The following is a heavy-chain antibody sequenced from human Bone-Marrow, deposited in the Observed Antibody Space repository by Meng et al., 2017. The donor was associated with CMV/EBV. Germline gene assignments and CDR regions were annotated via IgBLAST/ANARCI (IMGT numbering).Heavy chain of an antibody. CDR1: GFTFSSYG. V-gene: IGHV3-33*01. Sequence: SLKISCATSGFTFSSYGMHWVRQAPGKGLEWVAVIWYDGSNKYYADSVKGRFTISRDNSKNTLYLQMNSLRAEDTAVYYCARNGIAVAGFDIWGQGTMVTVSS. CDR3: ARNGIAVAGFDI. D-gene: IGHD6-19*01. CDR2: IWYDGSNK. J-gene: IGHJ3*02.